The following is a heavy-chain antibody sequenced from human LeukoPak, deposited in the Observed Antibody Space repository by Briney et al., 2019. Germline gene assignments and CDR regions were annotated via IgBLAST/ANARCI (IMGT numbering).Heavy chain of an antibody. V-gene: IGHV3-30*02. CDR3: AKVTFSSGDHFDY. CDR1: GFAFSSYG. Sequence: GGSLRLSCAASGFAFSSYGMHWVRQAPGKGLEWVAFIRYDGSNKYYADSVEGRFTISRDNSKNTLYLQMNSLRAEDTAVYYCAKVTFSSGDHFDYWGQGTLVTVSS. D-gene: IGHD3-22*01. CDR2: IRYDGSNK. J-gene: IGHJ4*02.